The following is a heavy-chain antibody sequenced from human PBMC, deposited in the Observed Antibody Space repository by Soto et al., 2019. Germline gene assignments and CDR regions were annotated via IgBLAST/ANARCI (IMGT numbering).Heavy chain of an antibody. D-gene: IGHD6-19*01. CDR3: ARSQRSPYSSGWYYSDY. CDR1: GGTFSRYG. CDR2: IIPIFGTA. J-gene: IGHJ4*02. V-gene: IGHV1-69*13. Sequence: GASVKVSCKASGGTFSRYGISWVRQAPGQGLEWMGGIIPIFGTANYAQKFQGRVTITADESTSTAYMELSSLRSEDTAVYYCARSQRSPYSSGWYYSDYWGQGTLVTVSS.